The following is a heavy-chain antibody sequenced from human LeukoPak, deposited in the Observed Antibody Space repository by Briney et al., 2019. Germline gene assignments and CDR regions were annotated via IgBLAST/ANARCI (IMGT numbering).Heavy chain of an antibody. Sequence: KPSETLSLTCAVYGGSFSGYYWSWIRQPPGKGLEWIGEINHSGSTNYNPSLKSRVTISVDTSKNQFSLKLSSVTAADTAVYYCASPGYSGFSTVIDYWGQGTLVTVSS. D-gene: IGHD5-12*01. CDR1: GGSFSGYY. V-gene: IGHV4-34*01. CDR2: INHSGST. J-gene: IGHJ4*02. CDR3: ASPGYSGFSTVIDY.